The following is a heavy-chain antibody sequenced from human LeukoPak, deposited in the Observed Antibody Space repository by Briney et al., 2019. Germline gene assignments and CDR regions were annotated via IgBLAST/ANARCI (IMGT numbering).Heavy chain of an antibody. CDR2: ISGSGGST. CDR1: GFTFSSYA. D-gene: IGHD3-9*01. J-gene: IGHJ5*02. V-gene: IGHV3-23*01. Sequence: GGSLRLSCAASGFTFSSYAMSWVRQAPGKGLEWVSAISGSGGSTYYADSVKGRFTISRHNSKNTLYLQMNSLRAEDTAVYYCARSPTGSYSGWFDPWGQGTLVTVSS. CDR3: ARSPTGSYSGWFDP.